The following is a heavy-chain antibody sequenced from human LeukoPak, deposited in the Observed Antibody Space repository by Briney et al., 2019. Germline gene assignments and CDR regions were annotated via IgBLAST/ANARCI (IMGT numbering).Heavy chain of an antibody. D-gene: IGHD6-13*01. CDR2: ITGSGGNT. J-gene: IGHJ6*02. CDR1: GFIFSSYS. V-gene: IGHV3-23*01. CDR3: AKAASSSWPSYYYGMDV. Sequence: GGPLRLSCAASGFIFSSYSMSWVRQAPGKGLEWVSVITGSGGNTYYADSVKGRFTISKDNSKNTVYLQMSSLRVDDTAVYYCAKAASSSWPSYYYGMDVWGQGTTVTVSS.